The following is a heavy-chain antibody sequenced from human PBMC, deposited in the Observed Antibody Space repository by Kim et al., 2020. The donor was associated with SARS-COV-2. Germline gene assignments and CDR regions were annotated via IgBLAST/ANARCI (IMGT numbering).Heavy chain of an antibody. J-gene: IGHJ5*02. CDR3: ARDWRSHDYDEVPNWFDP. CDR2: ISSSGSTI. D-gene: IGHD4-17*01. Sequence: GGSLRLSCAASGFTFSDYYMSWIRQAPGKGLEWVSYISSSGSTIYYADSVKGRFTISRDNAKNSLYLQMNSLRAEDTAVYYCARDWRSHDYDEVPNWFDPWGQGTLVTVSS. V-gene: IGHV3-11*01. CDR1: GFTFSDYY.